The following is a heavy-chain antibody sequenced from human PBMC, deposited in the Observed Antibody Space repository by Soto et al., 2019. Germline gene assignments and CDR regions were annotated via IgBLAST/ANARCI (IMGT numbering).Heavy chain of an antibody. V-gene: IGHV3-49*03. CDR3: TGSHYYGGPFDF. Sequence: GGSLRLSCSGSGFTFGDYAMSWFRQAPGKGLEYIGFIRSKAYGGTTDYAASVKGRFTVSRDDSKSVAYLQMNSLKTEDTAVYYCTGSHYYGGPFDFWGQGTLVTSPQ. CDR1: GFTFGDYA. D-gene: IGHD4-17*01. CDR2: IRSKAYGGTT. J-gene: IGHJ4*02.